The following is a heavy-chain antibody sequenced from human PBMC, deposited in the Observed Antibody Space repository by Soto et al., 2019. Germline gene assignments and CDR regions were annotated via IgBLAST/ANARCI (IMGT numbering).Heavy chain of an antibody. CDR2: IVPIFGTA. CDR3: AKDLAGKNWNYGADY. J-gene: IGHJ4*02. V-gene: IGHV1-69*01. CDR1: GGTFSSYA. Sequence: QVQLVQSGAEVKKPGSSVKVSCKASGGTFSSYAVSWVRQAPGHGLEWMGGIVPIFGTANYAQKFQGRVTITADESTSTAYMELSSLRSEDTAVYYCAKDLAGKNWNYGADYWGQGTLVTVSS. D-gene: IGHD1-7*01.